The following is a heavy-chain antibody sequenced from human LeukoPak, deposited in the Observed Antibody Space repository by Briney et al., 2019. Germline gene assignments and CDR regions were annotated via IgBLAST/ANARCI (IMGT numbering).Heavy chain of an antibody. Sequence: ASVKVSCKVSGYTLTELSIHWVRQAPAKGLEWMGGFDPEEGETIYAQKFQGRVTMTEDTSTDTAWMELNSLRSEDTALYYCARVQWGYDSRGFYSNWFDPWGQGTLVTVSS. CDR1: GYTLTELS. CDR2: FDPEEGET. CDR3: ARVQWGYDSRGFYSNWFDP. D-gene: IGHD3-22*01. J-gene: IGHJ5*02. V-gene: IGHV1-24*01.